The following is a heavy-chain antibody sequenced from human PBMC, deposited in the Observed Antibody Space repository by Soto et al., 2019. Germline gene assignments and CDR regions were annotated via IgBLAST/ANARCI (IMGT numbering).Heavy chain of an antibody. CDR1: GFTFSSYG. CDR2: IWYDGSNK. J-gene: IGHJ6*02. CDR3: ARDNQINYYYYYGMDV. Sequence: GGSLRLSCAASGFTFSSYGMHWVRQAPGKGLEWVAVIWYDGSNKYYADSVKGRFTISRDNSKNTLYLQMNSLRAEDTAVYYCARDNQINYYYYYGMDVWGQGTTVTVSS. D-gene: IGHD2-2*01. V-gene: IGHV3-33*01.